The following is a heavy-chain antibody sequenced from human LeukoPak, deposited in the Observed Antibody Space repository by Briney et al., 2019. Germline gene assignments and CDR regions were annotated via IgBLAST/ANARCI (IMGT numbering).Heavy chain of an antibody. CDR1: GFTFSSYW. CDR3: AMTTVGFDY. CDR2: INNDGRRT. J-gene: IGHJ4*02. D-gene: IGHD4-23*01. V-gene: IGHV3-74*03. Sequence: GGSLRLSCAASGFTFSSYWMHWVRQASGKGLMWVSRINNDGRRTTYADSVKGRFTISRDNAKNTLYLQMNSLRAEDTAVYYCAMTTVGFDYWGQGTLVTVSS.